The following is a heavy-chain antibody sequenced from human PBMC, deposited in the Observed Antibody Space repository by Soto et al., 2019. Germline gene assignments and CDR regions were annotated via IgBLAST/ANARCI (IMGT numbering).Heavy chain of an antibody. Sequence: GSLRLTCLASGCIFRSYAMHWVRQAPGKGLEWVAVITYDGANVYYADSVRGRFAISRDNSKSTLFLQMNSLRPEDTAVYYCARAFSGSYPNFDYWGQGTLVTVYS. CDR2: ITYDGANV. CDR1: GCIFRSYA. D-gene: IGHD1-26*01. V-gene: IGHV3-30*09. CDR3: ARAFSGSYPNFDY. J-gene: IGHJ4*02.